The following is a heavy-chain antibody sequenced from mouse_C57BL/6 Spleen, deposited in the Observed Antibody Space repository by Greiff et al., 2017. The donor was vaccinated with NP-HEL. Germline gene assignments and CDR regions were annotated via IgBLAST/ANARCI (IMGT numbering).Heavy chain of an antibody. CDR1: GYTFTSYW. Sequence: QVQLQQSGAELVRPGSSVKLSCKASGYTFTSYWMDWVKQRPGQGLEWIGNIYPSDSETHYNEKFKGKATLTVDKSSSTAYMQLSSLTSEDSAVYYCARAGRVVRDFDYWGTGTTLTVSS. J-gene: IGHJ2*01. D-gene: IGHD1-1*01. CDR3: ARAGRVVRDFDY. V-gene: IGHV1-61*01. CDR2: IYPSDSET.